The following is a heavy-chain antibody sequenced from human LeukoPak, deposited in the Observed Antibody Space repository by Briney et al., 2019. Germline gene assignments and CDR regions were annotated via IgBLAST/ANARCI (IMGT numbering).Heavy chain of an antibody. CDR2: INTNTGNP. CDR3: ASDSSGAYLSN. V-gene: IGHV7-4-1*02. Sequence: ASVKVSCKASGYTFTKYVMNWVRQAPGQGLEWMGYINTNTGNPTYAQGFTGRFVFSLDTSVSTAYLQISSLKAEDTAVYYCASDSSGAYLSNWGQGTLVTVSS. J-gene: IGHJ4*02. D-gene: IGHD1-26*01. CDR1: GYTFTKYV.